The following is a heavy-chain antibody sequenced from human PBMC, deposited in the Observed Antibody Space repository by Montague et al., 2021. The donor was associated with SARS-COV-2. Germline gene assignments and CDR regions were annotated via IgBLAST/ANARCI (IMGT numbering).Heavy chain of an antibody. V-gene: IGHV3-21*01. Sequence: SLRLSCAASGFTFSSYGMNWVRQAPGKGLEWVSSISSSSSYIYYADSVKSRFTISRDNAKNSLYLQMNSLRAEDTAVYYCARDPLDYGLWSSGSYYNAYYYYDGMDVWGQGTTVTVSS. J-gene: IGHJ6*02. CDR2: ISSSSSYI. CDR1: GFTFSSYG. D-gene: IGHD3-10*01. CDR3: ARDPLDYGLWSSGSYYNAYYYYDGMDV.